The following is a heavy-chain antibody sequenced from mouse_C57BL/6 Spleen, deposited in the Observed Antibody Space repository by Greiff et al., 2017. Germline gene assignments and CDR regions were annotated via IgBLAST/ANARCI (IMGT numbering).Heavy chain of an antibody. CDR3: ARHDYDDYAMDY. J-gene: IGHJ4*01. V-gene: IGHV5-12*01. CDR2: ISNGGGST. Sequence: EVQLVESGGGLVQPGGSLKLSCAASGFTFSDYYMYWVRQTPEKRLEWVAYISNGGGSTYYPDTVKGRFTISRDNAKNTLYLQMSRLKSEDTAMYYCARHDYDDYAMDYWGQGTTVTVSS. CDR1: GFTFSDYY. D-gene: IGHD2-4*01.